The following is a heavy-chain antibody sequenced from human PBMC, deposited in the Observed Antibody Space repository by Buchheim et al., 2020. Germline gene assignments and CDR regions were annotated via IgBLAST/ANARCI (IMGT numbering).Heavy chain of an antibody. CDR3: ARDQGGGPGYGMDV. CDR2: ISYDGSTK. V-gene: IGHV3-30-3*01. Sequence: QVQLVESGGGVVQPGRSLRLSCAASGFTFSSYAMHWVRQAPGKGLEWVAVISYDGSTKYYADSVKGRFTISRDNSKNTLYLQMNSLRAEDTAVYYCARDQGGGPGYGMDVWGQGTT. CDR1: GFTFSSYA. J-gene: IGHJ6*02. D-gene: IGHD2-15*01.